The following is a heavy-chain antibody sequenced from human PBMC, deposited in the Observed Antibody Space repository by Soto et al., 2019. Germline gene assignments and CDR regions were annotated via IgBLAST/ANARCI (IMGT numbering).Heavy chain of an antibody. J-gene: IGHJ6*02. CDR1: GFTFSSYG. Sequence: QVQLVESGGGVVQPGRSLRLSCAASGFTFSSYGMHWVRQAPGKGLEWVAVISYDGRNKYYADSVKGRFTISRDNSRNTVFLQMDSLRAEDTAVFYCAKERGPETDYHYYGMDVWGHGTTVTVSS. V-gene: IGHV3-30*18. CDR2: ISYDGRNK. CDR3: AKERGPETDYHYYGMDV.